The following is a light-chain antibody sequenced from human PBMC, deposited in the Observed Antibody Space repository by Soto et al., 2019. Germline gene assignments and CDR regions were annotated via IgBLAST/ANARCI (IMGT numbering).Light chain of an antibody. CDR3: CSYAGNYKYV. J-gene: IGLJ1*01. Sequence: QSALTQPHSVSGSSGQSVTISCTGTSSDVGAYNFASWYQQRPGTAPRLIIYDVNKRPSGVPDRFSGSKSGNTASLTISGLQAEDEADYYCCSYAGNYKYVFGSGTKVTAL. CDR2: DVN. CDR1: SSDVGAYNF. V-gene: IGLV2-11*01.